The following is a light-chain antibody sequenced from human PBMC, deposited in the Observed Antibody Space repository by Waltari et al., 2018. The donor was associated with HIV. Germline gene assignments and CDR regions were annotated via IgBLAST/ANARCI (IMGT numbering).Light chain of an antibody. J-gene: IGLJ3*02. CDR3: CSYAGIYTVM. V-gene: IGLV2-11*01. CDR1: NDDVGDYNY. CDR2: DVI. Sequence: QSALTQPRSVSGSPGQSVTISCTGSPGPNDDVGDYNYVSWYQQHPDKAPKLIIYDVIKRPSGVPDRFSGSKSGNRASLTISGLQAEDEADYYCCSYAGIYTVMFGGGTKLTVL.